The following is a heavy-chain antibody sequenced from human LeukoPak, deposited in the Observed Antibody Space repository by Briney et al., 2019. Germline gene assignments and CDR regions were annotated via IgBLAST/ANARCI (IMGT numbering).Heavy chain of an antibody. J-gene: IGHJ4*02. CDR2: TYFTGNT. Sequence: PSETLSLTCTVSVGSVSTSLHYWGWIRQPPGQGLEWIGTTYFTGNTYYNPSLQSRDNISIDTSKNQFFLRLGSVTAADTAVYYCASHLGRDVFDYWGQGVLVAVSS. CDR1: VGSVSTSLHY. D-gene: IGHD3-16*01. V-gene: IGHV4-39*01. CDR3: ASHLGRDVFDY.